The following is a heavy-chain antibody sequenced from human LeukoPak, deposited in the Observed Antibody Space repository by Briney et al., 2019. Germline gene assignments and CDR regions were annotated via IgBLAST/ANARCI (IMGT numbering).Heavy chain of an antibody. CDR2: INHSGST. J-gene: IGHJ4*02. D-gene: IGHD3-9*01. Sequence: SETLSLTCTVSGGSISSSNYYWGWIRQPPGKGLEWIGEINHSGSTNYNPSLKSRVTISVDTSKNQFSLKLSSVTAADTAVYYCARLGRDRGGRYYDILTGYSKGVDYWGQGTLVTVSS. CDR3: ARLGRDRGGRYYDILTGYSKGVDY. CDR1: GGSISSSNYY. V-gene: IGHV4-39*07.